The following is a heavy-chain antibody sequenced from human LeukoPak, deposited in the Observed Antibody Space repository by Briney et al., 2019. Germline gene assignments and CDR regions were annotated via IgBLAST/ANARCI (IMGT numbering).Heavy chain of an antibody. J-gene: IGHJ4*02. CDR1: GFTFSSYS. Sequence: PGGSLRLSCAASGFTFSSYSMNWVRQAPGKGLEWVSGISWNRGSTGYADSVKGRFTISRDNAKNSLFLQMNSLRAEDTALYYCAKDVNWNYRSGYFDYWGQGTLVTVSS. V-gene: IGHV3-9*01. CDR2: ISWNRGST. CDR3: AKDVNWNYRSGYFDY. D-gene: IGHD1-7*01.